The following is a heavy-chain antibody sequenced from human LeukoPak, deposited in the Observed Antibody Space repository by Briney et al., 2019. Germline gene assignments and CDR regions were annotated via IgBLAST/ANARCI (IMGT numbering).Heavy chain of an antibody. V-gene: IGHV1-2*02. CDR3: ARDLIVVVPAAAFDY. D-gene: IGHD2-2*01. CDR2: INPNSGGT. CDR1: GYTFTGYY. Sequence: AASVKVSCTASGYTFTGYYMHWVRQAPGQGLEWMGWINPNSGGTNYAQKVQGRVTMTRGTSISTAYMELSRLRSDDTAVYYCARDLIVVVPAAAFDYWGQGTLVTVSS. J-gene: IGHJ4*02.